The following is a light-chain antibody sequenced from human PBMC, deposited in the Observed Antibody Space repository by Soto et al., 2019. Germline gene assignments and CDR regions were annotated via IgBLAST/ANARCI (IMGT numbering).Light chain of an antibody. CDR3: GSWDSSLSAYV. Sequence: QSVLTQPPSVSAAPGQKVTISCSGSSSNIGSNSVSWYQQLPGTAPKLLSYDDNKRPSGIPDRFSGSKSGTSATLGITGFQTGDEADYYCGSWDSSLSAYVFGTGTKVTGL. CDR2: DDN. CDR1: SSNIGSNS. J-gene: IGLJ1*01. V-gene: IGLV1-51*01.